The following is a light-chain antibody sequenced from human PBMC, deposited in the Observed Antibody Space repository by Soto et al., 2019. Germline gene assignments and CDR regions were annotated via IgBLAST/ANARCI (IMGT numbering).Light chain of an antibody. V-gene: IGKV3D-20*01. J-gene: IGKJ4*01. CDR3: QQYDNSAPLS. CDR1: QSVRSSY. CDR2: DGY. Sequence: EIVLTQSPATLSLSPRDRATLSCGASQSVRSSYLAWYQQKAGLAPRLLIYDGYSRASGIPDRFSGSGSGTDFTLTIGRLEPEDFAVYYCQQYDNSAPLSFGGGTKVE.